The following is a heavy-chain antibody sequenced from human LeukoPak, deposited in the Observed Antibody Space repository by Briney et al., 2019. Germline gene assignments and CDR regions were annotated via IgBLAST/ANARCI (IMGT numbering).Heavy chain of an antibody. CDR1: GFTFSSYA. CDR3: ARDVSSGWYSDY. D-gene: IGHD6-19*01. Sequence: GGSLRLSCAASGFTFSSYAMSWVRQAPGKGLEWVSAISGSGGSTYYADSVKGRFTISRDNSKNTLYLQMNSLRAEDTAVYYCARDVSSGWYSDYWGQGTLVTVSS. CDR2: ISGSGGST. J-gene: IGHJ4*02. V-gene: IGHV3-23*01.